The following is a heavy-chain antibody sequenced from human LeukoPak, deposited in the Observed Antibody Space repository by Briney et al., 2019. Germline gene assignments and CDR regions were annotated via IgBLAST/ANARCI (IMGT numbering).Heavy chain of an antibody. J-gene: IGHJ4*02. CDR1: GYSISSGYY. Sequence: PSETLSLTCAVSGYSISSGYYWGWIRQPPGKGLEWIGSIYHSGSTYYNPSLKSRVTISVDTSQNQFSLKLSSVTAADTAVYYCARGRIDYFDSSGYSGYFGCWGPGTLVTVSS. CDR2: IYHSGST. CDR3: ARGRIDYFDSSGYSGYFGC. D-gene: IGHD3-22*01. V-gene: IGHV4-38-2*01.